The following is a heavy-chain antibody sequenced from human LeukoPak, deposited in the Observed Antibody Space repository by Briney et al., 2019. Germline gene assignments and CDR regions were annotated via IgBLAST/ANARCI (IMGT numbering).Heavy chain of an antibody. V-gene: IGHV3-33*01. Sequence: PGGSLRLSCAASGFTFSSYVMHWVRQAPGKGLEWVAVIWYDGSNKYYADSVKGRFTISRDNSKNTLYLQMNSLRAEDTAVYYCARSGSGGSGSYYASGYYGMDVWGKGTTVTVSS. CDR2: IWYDGSNK. D-gene: IGHD3-10*01. CDR1: GFTFSSYV. CDR3: ARSGSGGSGSYYASGYYGMDV. J-gene: IGHJ6*04.